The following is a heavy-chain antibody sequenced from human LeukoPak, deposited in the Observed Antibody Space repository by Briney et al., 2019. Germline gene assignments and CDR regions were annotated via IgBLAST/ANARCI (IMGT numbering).Heavy chain of an antibody. V-gene: IGHV1-3*01. Sequence: ASVKVSCKASGHTSTTYAIHWVRQAPGQGLEWMGWINAGNGNIKYSQKFQGRVTITADESTSTAYMELSSLRSEDTAVYYCASPSYYYDSSGYSNFDYWGQGTLVTVSS. CDR1: GHTSTTYA. CDR2: INAGNGNI. CDR3: ASPSYYYDSSGYSNFDY. J-gene: IGHJ4*02. D-gene: IGHD3-22*01.